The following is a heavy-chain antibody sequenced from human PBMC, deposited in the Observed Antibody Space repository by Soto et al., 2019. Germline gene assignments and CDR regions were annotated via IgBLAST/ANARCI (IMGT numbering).Heavy chain of an antibody. CDR2: ISGSGGST. J-gene: IGHJ1*01. Sequence: RISCAPSGDNFSSWKMSRVRQAPGKGLEWVSAISGSGGSTYYADSVKGRFTISRDNSKNTLYLQMNSLRAEDTAVYYCAKRPGYDSSGYFDEYFQHWGQGTLVPSPQ. CDR3: AKRPGYDSSGYFDEYFQH. V-gene: IGHV3-23*01. D-gene: IGHD3-22*01. CDR1: GDNFSSWK.